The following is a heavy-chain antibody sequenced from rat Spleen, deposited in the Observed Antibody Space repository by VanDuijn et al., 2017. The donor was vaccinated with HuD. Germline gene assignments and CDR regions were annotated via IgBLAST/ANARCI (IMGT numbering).Heavy chain of an antibody. CDR1: GFTFSDYY. CDR2: ISFEDNNT. V-gene: IGHV5-22*01. J-gene: IGHJ1*01. CDR3: TRHPSYYGFDSYWYFDF. Sequence: EVQLVESGGGLVQPGRSLKLSCAASGFTFSDYYMAWVRQAPKKGLEWVAPISFEDNNTYYGDSVKGRFTISRDNANSTLYLQMNSLRSEDTATYYCTRHPSYYGFDSYWYFDFWGPGTMVTVSS. D-gene: IGHD1-7*01.